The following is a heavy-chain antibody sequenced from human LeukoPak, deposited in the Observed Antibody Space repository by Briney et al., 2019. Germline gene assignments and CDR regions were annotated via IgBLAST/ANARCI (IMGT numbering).Heavy chain of an antibody. Sequence: SETLSLTCAVYGGSFSGYYWSWIRQPPGKGLEWIGEVNHSGSTNYNPSLKSRVTISVDTSKNQFSLKLSSVTAADTAVYYCARDRVAGGYYYGMDVWGQGTTVTVSS. CDR3: ARDRVAGGYYYGMDV. D-gene: IGHD6-19*01. CDR2: VNHSGST. J-gene: IGHJ6*02. CDR1: GGSFSGYY. V-gene: IGHV4-34*01.